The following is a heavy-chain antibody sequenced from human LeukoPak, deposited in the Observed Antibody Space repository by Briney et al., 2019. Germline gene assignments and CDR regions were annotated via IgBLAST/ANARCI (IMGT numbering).Heavy chain of an antibody. J-gene: IGHJ6*03. CDR2: TRNKANSYTT. CDR3: ARVIREIVVVVAATDYYYMDV. CDR1: GFTFSDHY. Sequence: QPGGSLRLSCAASGFTFSDHYMDWVRQAPGQGLEWVGRTRNKANSYTTEYAASVKGRFTISRDDSKNSLYLQMNSLKTEDTAVYHCARVIREIVVVVAATDYYYMDVWGKGTTVTVSS. V-gene: IGHV3-72*01. D-gene: IGHD2-15*01.